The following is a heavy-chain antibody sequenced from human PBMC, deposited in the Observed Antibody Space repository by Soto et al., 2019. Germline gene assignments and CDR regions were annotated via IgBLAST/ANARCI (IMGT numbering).Heavy chain of an antibody. V-gene: IGHV3-30*18. CDR2: ISYDGNVA. CDR1: GFTFSNYG. J-gene: IGHJ4*02. D-gene: IGHD1-1*01. CDR3: AKEGPITNWYFDY. Sequence: QVQLVESEGGVVQPGRSRRLSCTASGFTFSNYGMHWVRQAPGKGLEWVTVISYDGNVAYYADSVKGRFTSSRDNSKNTLYLQMNSLRTEDTAVYYCAKEGPITNWYFDYWGQGTLVTVSS.